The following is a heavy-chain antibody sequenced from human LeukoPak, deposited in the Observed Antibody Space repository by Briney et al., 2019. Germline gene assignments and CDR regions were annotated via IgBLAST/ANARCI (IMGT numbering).Heavy chain of an antibody. CDR2: IYYSGST. CDR1: GGSITNYY. V-gene: IGHV4-59*01. D-gene: IGHD3-10*01. CDR3: ARVEEGYGSGRRENYYYYYMDV. J-gene: IGHJ6*03. Sequence: PSETLSLTCTVSGGSITNYYWSWIRQPPGKGLEWIGYIYYSGSTNYNPSLKSRVTISVDTSKNQFSLKLSSVTAADTAVYYCARVEEGYGSGRRENYYYYYMDVWGKGTTVTISS.